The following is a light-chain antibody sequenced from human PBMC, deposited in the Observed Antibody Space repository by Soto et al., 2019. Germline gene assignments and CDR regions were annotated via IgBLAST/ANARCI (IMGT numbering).Light chain of an antibody. Sequence: QSVLTQPPSVSGAPGQRVTISCTGGSSNIGAGYDVHWYQQLPGTAPKLLIYGNNNRPSGVPDRFSGSKSGTSASLAITGLQAEDEADYYCQSYDNSLRVVFGGGTKLTVL. J-gene: IGLJ2*01. CDR3: QSYDNSLRVV. V-gene: IGLV1-40*01. CDR2: GNN. CDR1: SSNIGAGYD.